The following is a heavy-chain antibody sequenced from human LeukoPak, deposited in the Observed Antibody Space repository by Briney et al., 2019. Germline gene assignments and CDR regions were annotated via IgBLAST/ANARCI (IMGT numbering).Heavy chain of an antibody. V-gene: IGHV3-48*01. CDR3: ALTPDYYGSGSFDY. CDR1: GFTFGSYT. CDR2: ISSTSTT. D-gene: IGHD3-10*01. Sequence: GGSLRLSCAVSGFTFGSYTMNWVRQAPGKGLEWVSHISSTSTTYYADSVKGRFTTSRDNAKNLLYLQMNSLRAEDTAVYYCALTPDYYGSGSFDYWGQGTLVTVSS. J-gene: IGHJ4*02.